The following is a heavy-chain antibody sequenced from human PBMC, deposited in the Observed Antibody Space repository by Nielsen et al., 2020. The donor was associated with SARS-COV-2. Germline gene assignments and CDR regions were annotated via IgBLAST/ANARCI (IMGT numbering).Heavy chain of an antibody. D-gene: IGHD6-6*01. V-gene: IGHV3-30*04. Sequence: GESLKISCAASGFTFSRSAMHWVRQAPGKGLEWVAIISYDGNNKYADSVKGRFTISRDNSKNTLYLQMTSLRAEDTAVYYCARETIEHTSSFFDFWGQGTLVTVSS. CDR1: GFTFSRSA. CDR3: ARETIEHTSSFFDF. CDR2: ISYDGNNK. J-gene: IGHJ4*02.